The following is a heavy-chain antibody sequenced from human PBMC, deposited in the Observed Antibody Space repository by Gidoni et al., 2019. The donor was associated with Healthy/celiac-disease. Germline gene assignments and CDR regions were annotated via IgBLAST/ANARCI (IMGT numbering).Heavy chain of an antibody. D-gene: IGHD6-19*01. V-gene: IGHV3-33*01. CDR2: IWYDGSNK. CDR1: GFTFSSYG. CDR3: ARDWDSSGRADGY. J-gene: IGHJ4*02. Sequence: QVQLVASGGGVVQPGRSLRLPWAASGFTFSSYGMRWVRQAPGKGLEWVAVIWYDGSNKYYADSGKGRFTISRDNSKNTLYLQMNSLRAEDTAVYYCARDWDSSGRADGYWGQGTLVTVSS.